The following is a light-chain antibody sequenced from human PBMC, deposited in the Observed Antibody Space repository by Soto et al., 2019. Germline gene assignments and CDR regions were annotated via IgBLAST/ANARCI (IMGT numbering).Light chain of an antibody. CDR3: QQRWT. CDR2: AAS. V-gene: IGKV1-9*01. CDR1: QGISSY. Sequence: DIQLTQSPSFLSASVGDRVTITCRASQGISSYLAWYQQKPGKAPKLLIYAASTLQSGVPSRFSGSGSGTEFTLTISSLQPKDFATYYCQQRWTFGPGTKVDIK. J-gene: IGKJ3*01.